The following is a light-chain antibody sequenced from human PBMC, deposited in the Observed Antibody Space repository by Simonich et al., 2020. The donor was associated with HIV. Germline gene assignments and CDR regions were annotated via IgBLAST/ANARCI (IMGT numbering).Light chain of an antibody. Sequence: IQLPQSPSFLSASVGDRVTIPCRASQGINSYLAWYQPKPGKAPKLLIYAATTLQSGVPSRFSGSGSGTEFTLTISSLQPEDFATYDCQHLNSFPLTFGPGTKVDIK. J-gene: IGKJ3*01. CDR1: QGINSY. CDR3: QHLNSFPLT. CDR2: AAT. V-gene: IGKV1-9*01.